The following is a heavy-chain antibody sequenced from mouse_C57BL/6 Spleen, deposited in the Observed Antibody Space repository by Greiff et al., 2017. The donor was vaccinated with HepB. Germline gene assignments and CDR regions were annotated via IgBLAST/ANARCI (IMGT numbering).Heavy chain of an antibody. D-gene: IGHD1-1*01. Sequence: EVQVVESGGGLVQPKGSSKLSCAASGFTFNTYAMHWVRQAPGKGLEWVARIRSKSSNYATYYADAVKDRFTISRDDSQSMLYLQMNNLKTEDTAMYYCVRAEDYYGSSYTWFAYWGQGTLVTVSA. CDR2: IRSKSSNYAT. CDR1: GFTFNTYA. J-gene: IGHJ3*01. CDR3: VRAEDYYGSSYTWFAY. V-gene: IGHV10-3*01.